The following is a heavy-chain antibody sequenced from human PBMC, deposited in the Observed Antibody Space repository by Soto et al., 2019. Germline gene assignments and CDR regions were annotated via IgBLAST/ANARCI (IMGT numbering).Heavy chain of an antibody. CDR2: INPTSGGT. J-gene: IGHJ4*02. Sequence: QVQLVQSGAEVKKPGASVKVSCKTSGCTFAAYYIHWIRQAPGQGLEWMGWINPTSGGTVYAQNFQDRVTMTRDTSISTAYMELRRLNSDDTAVYYCARDPDYGDYWGYFFDSWGQGTPLTVSS. CDR1: GCTFAAYY. V-gene: IGHV1-2*02. D-gene: IGHD4-17*01. CDR3: ARDPDYGDYWGYFFDS.